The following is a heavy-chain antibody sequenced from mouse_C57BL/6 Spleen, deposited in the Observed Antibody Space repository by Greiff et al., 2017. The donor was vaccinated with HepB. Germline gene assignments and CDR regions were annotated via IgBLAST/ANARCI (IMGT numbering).Heavy chain of an antibody. V-gene: IGHV1-76*01. D-gene: IGHD2-10*02. CDR2: IYPGSGNT. Sequence: QVHVKQSGAELVRPGASVKLSCKASGYTFTDYYINWVKQRPGQGLEWIARIYPGSGNTYYNEKFKGKATLTAEKSSSTAYMQLSSLTSEDSAVYFCARRGYGNYVDAMDYWGQGTSVTVSS. J-gene: IGHJ4*01. CDR1: GYTFTDYY. CDR3: ARRGYGNYVDAMDY.